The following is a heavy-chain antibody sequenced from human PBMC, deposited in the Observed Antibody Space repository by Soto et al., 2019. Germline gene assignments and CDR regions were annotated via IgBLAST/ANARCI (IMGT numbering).Heavy chain of an antibody. V-gene: IGHV3-74*01. Sequence: GGSLRLSCGGSGFTFRGYWMHWVRQSPGKGLVWVSRINSDGTTTAYADSVKGRFTISRDNSKNTLFLQMTSLRADDTAVYYCTHCRGESCHGGYFGMAVWGQGTTVTVSS. D-gene: IGHD2-15*01. CDR1: GFTFRGYW. J-gene: IGHJ6*02. CDR2: INSDGTTT. CDR3: THCRGESCHGGYFGMAV.